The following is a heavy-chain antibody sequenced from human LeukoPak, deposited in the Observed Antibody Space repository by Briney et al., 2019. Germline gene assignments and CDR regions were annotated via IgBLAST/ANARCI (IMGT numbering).Heavy chain of an antibody. V-gene: IGHV4-59*01. CDR2: IYYSGST. CDR1: GGSISSYY. Sequence: SETLSLTCTVSGGSISSYYWSWIRQPPGKGLEWIGYIYYSGSTNYNPSLKSRVTISVDTSKNQFSLKLSSVTAADTAVYYCASQTPGSTEEFDLWGRGTLVTVS. CDR3: ASQTPGSTEEFDL. D-gene: IGHD1-14*01. J-gene: IGHJ2*01.